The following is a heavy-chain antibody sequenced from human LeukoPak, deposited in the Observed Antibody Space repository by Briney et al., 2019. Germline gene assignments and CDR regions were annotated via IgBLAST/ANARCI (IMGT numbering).Heavy chain of an antibody. J-gene: IGHJ4*02. D-gene: IGHD1-26*01. CDR3: ARDWELLLDY. Sequence: GGSLRLSCAASGFTFSSYAMSWVRQAPGEGLEWVSVISGSGGSTYYADSVKGRFTISRDNAKNTLYLQMNSLRAEDTAVYYCARDWELLLDYWGQGTLVTVSS. CDR2: ISGSGGST. V-gene: IGHV3-23*01. CDR1: GFTFSSYA.